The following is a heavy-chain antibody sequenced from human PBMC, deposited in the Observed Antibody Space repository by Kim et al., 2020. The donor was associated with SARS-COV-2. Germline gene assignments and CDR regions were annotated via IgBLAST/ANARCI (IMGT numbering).Heavy chain of an antibody. V-gene: IGHV5-51*01. D-gene: IGHD3-22*01. CDR1: GYSFTSYW. Sequence: GESLKISCKGSGYSFTSYWIGWVRQMPGKGLEWMGIIYPGDSDTRYSPSFQGQVTISADKSISTAYLQWSSLKASDTAMYYCARLGDSSGSSNYYYGMDVWGQGTTVTVSS. CDR3: ARLGDSSGSSNYYYGMDV. CDR2: IYPGDSDT. J-gene: IGHJ6*02.